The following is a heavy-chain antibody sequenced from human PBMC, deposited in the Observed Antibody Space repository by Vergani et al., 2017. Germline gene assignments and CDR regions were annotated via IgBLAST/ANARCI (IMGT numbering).Heavy chain of an antibody. CDR1: GFTFSSYG. CDR3: TSEGPRRGGSRSDVYTPYYYYMDV. Sequence: QVQLVESGGGVVQPGGSLRLSCAASGFTFSSYGMHWVRQAPGKGLEWVAFIRYDGSNKYYADSVKGRFTISRDNSKNTLYLQMNSLRAEDTAVYYWTSEGPRRGGSRSDVYTPYYYYMDVWGKGTTVTVSS. J-gene: IGHJ6*03. CDR2: IRYDGSNK. V-gene: IGHV3-30*02. D-gene: IGHD3-10*01.